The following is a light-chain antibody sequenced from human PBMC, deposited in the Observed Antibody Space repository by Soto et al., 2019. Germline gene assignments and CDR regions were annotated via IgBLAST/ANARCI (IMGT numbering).Light chain of an antibody. CDR1: SSNIGSIF. Sequence: QSVLTQPPSASGPPGQRVTISCSASSSNIGSIFVYWYQQVPGAAPKLLIYRNDQRPSGVPDRFSGSKSGTSASLAISGLRSEDEADYYCAAWDDIMRGPVFGGGTKVTVL. CDR3: AAWDDIMRGPV. V-gene: IGLV1-47*01. J-gene: IGLJ2*01. CDR2: RND.